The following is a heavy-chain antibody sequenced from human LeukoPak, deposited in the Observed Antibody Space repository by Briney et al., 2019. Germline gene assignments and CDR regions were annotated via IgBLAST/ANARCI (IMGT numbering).Heavy chain of an antibody. V-gene: IGHV1-18*01. J-gene: IGHJ6*03. D-gene: IGHD4-17*01. CDR3: ARHGARPYMDV. Sequence: WMGWISAYNGNTNYAQKLQGRVTMTTDTSTSTAYMELRSLRSDDTAVYYCARHGARPYMDVWGKGTTVTVSS. CDR2: ISAYNGNT.